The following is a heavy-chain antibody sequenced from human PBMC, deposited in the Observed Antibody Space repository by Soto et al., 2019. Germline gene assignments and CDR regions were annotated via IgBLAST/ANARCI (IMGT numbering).Heavy chain of an antibody. V-gene: IGHV4-39*01. CDR3: AVPAASVAGASGSYYYYGMDV. CDR1: GGSLSSSSYY. Sequence: LSLTCTVSGGSLSSSSYYWGWIRQPPGKGLEWIGYIYYSGSPYYNPSLKSRVTISVDTSKNQFSLKLSSVTAADTAVYYCAVPAASVAGASGSYYYYGMDVWGQGTTVTVSS. J-gene: IGHJ6*02. CDR2: IYYSGSP. D-gene: IGHD6-19*01.